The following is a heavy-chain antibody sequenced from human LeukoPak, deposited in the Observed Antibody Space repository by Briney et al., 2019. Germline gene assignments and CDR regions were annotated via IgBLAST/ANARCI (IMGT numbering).Heavy chain of an antibody. CDR1: GGSISSSGYY. CDR3: ARRTESSSSRGGFNI. V-gene: IGHV4-39*01. CDR2: IYYSGST. Sequence: SETLSLTCTVSGGSISSSGYYWGWIRQPPGKGLEWIGCIYYSGSTYYNPSLKSRVTISVDTSKNQFSLRLNSVTAADTAVYYCARRTESSSSRGGFNIWGQGTMVTVSS. D-gene: IGHD6-6*01. J-gene: IGHJ3*02.